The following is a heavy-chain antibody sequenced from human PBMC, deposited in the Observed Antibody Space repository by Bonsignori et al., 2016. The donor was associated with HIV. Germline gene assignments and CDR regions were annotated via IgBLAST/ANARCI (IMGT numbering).Heavy chain of an antibody. D-gene: IGHD3-22*01. Sequence: VRQAPGKGLEWVSAISGSGGSTYYADSVKGRFTISRDNSKNTLYLQMNSLRAEDTAVYYCAKDGGSSGYYPDAFDIWGQGTMVTVSS. CDR3: AKDGGSSGYYPDAFDI. V-gene: IGHV3-23*01. J-gene: IGHJ3*02. CDR2: ISGSGGST.